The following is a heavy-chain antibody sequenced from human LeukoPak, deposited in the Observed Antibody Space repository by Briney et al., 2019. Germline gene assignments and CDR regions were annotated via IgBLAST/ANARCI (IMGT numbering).Heavy chain of an antibody. CDR1: GFTFRSYW. Sequence: GGSLRLSCAASGFTFRSYWMHWVRQAPGKGLLWVSRSNGDGSSTAYADSVKGRFTISRDNAKNTLYLQMNSLRAEDAALYYCARAGYCSGGNCYSSYYDYWGQGTLVTVSS. CDR2: SNGDGSST. J-gene: IGHJ4*02. V-gene: IGHV3-74*01. D-gene: IGHD2-15*01. CDR3: ARAGYCSGGNCYSSYYDY.